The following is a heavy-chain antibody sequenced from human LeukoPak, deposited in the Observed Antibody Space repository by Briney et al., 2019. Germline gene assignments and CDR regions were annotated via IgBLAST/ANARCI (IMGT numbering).Heavy chain of an antibody. CDR1: GGTFSRYA. Sequence: SVKVSCKASGGTFSRYAISWVRQAPGQGLEWMGGIIPIFGTANYAQKFQGRVTITTDESTSTAYMELSSLRSEDTAVYYCARGIAALLDWFDPWGQGTLVTVSS. CDR2: IIPIFGTA. V-gene: IGHV1-69*05. D-gene: IGHD6-13*01. CDR3: ARGIAALLDWFDP. J-gene: IGHJ5*02.